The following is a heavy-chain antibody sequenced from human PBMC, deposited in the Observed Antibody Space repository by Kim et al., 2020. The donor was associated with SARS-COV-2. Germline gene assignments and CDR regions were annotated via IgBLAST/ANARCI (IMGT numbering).Heavy chain of an antibody. V-gene: IGHV4-31*03. CDR1: VGSINSGGHY. D-gene: IGHD3-22*01. Sequence: SETLSLTCTVSVGSINSGGHYWSWIRRHPGKGLEWIGFIYYNGKTLFNPSLKSRISMSIDPSRSQFSLRLSSVTAADTAVYYCAREPYKFGFRPYYFDVWGQGTLVIVSS. CDR2: IYYNGKT. J-gene: IGHJ1*01. CDR3: AREPYKFGFRPYYFDV.